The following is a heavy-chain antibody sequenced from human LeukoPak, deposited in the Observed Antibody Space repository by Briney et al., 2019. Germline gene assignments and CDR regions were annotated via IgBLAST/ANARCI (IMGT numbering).Heavy chain of an antibody. J-gene: IGHJ4*02. CDR1: GSSFSEYW. CDR3: ARGAVWRHY. Sequence: GGSLRLSCGASGSSFSEYWMSWVRQAPGKGLEWVANIKYDGSDKNYVESVKGRFIISRDNAEKAVYLQMDSLRVDDTAVHYCARGAVWRHYWGQGTLVTVSS. D-gene: IGHD2-21*01. CDR2: IKYDGSDK. V-gene: IGHV3-7*01.